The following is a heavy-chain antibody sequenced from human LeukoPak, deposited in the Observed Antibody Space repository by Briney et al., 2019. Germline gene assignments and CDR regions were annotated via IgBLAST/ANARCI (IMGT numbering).Heavy chain of an antibody. CDR3: ASGYSGSCFTY. CDR2: ISGSGGST. V-gene: IGHV3-23*01. D-gene: IGHD1-26*01. CDR1: GFTFSSYA. Sequence: PGGSLRLSCAASGFTFSSYAMSWVRQAPGKGLEWVSAISGSGGSTYYADSVKGRFTISRDNSKNTLYLQMNSLRAEDTAVYCCASGYSGSCFTYWGQGTLVTVSS. J-gene: IGHJ4*02.